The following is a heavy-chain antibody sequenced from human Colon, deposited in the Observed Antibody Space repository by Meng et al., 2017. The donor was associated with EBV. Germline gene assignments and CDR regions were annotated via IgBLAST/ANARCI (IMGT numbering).Heavy chain of an antibody. CDR3: ARGPYCGGDCYWFDP. V-gene: IGHV4-30-2*01. CDR1: GDSISIGDYS. D-gene: IGHD2-21*02. J-gene: IGHJ5*02. CDR2: IYHGGTT. Sequence: HLLLQASDPGLVPPSPSPSLTCAVSGDSISIGDYSWSWIRQPPGQGLEWIGYIYHGGTTYNTSLKSRVTISVDNSKNQFSLRLTSVTAADTAVYYCARGPYCGGDCYWFDPWGQGTLVTASS.